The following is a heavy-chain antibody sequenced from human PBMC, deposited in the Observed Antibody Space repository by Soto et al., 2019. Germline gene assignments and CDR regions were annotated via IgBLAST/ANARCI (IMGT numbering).Heavy chain of an antibody. D-gene: IGHD6-19*01. J-gene: IGHJ4*02. CDR3: AKDCESGRCGLYRYFDS. CDR1: GFTFSDYA. Sequence: QVQLVESGGGVVQPGRSLRLSCTASGFTFSDYAMHWVRQAPGKGLEWVAVMSHDSSAKYHADSVKGRFTISRDNSKNTLYLQISGLRIEDTAVYSCAKDCESGRCGLYRYFDSWGQGTLVTVSS. CDR2: MSHDSSAK. V-gene: IGHV3-30*18.